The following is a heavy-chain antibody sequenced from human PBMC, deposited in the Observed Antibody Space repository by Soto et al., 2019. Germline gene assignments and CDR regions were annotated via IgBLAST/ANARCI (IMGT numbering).Heavy chain of an antibody. J-gene: IGHJ4*02. CDR2: VSGSGGST. Sequence: EVQLLESGGGLVQPGGSLRLSCAASGFTFSSYAMRWVRQAPGKRLEWVSAVSGSGGSTYYADSVKGRFTIYRDNSKNTLYLQMNSLRAEDTAVYYCARGGPGTYFDYWGQGTLVTVSS. CDR1: GFTFSSYA. CDR3: ARGGPGTYFDY. D-gene: IGHD6-13*01. V-gene: IGHV3-23*01.